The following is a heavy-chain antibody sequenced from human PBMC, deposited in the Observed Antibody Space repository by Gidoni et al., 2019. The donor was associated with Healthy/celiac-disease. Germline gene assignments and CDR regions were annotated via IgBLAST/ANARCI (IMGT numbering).Heavy chain of an antibody. CDR3: ARDPAYCSGGSCFTGPNWYFDL. CDR1: GFTFSSYS. CDR2: ISSSSSTI. Sequence: EVQLVESGGGLVQPGGSLRLSCAASGFTFSSYSMNWVRQAPGKGLEWVSYISSSSSTIYYADSVKGRFTISRDNAKNSLYLQMNSLRDEDTAVYYCARDPAYCSGGSCFTGPNWYFDLWGRGTLVTVSS. V-gene: IGHV3-48*02. J-gene: IGHJ2*01. D-gene: IGHD2-15*01.